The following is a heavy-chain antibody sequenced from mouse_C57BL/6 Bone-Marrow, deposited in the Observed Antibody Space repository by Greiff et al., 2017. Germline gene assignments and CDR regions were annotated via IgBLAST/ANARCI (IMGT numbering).Heavy chain of an antibody. CDR1: GYTFTSYW. CDR2: IDPSDSYT. Sequence: QVQLQQPGAELVMPGASVKLSCKASGYTFTSYWMHWVKQRPGQGLEWIGEIDPSDSYTNYNQKFKGKSTLTVDKSSSTAYMQLRSLSSEDSAVYYCARRHYYGSHFDVWGTGTTVTVSS. J-gene: IGHJ1*03. D-gene: IGHD1-1*01. V-gene: IGHV1-69*01. CDR3: ARRHYYGSHFDV.